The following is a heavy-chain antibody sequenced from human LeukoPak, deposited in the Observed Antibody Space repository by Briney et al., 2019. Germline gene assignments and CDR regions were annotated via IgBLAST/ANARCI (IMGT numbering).Heavy chain of an antibody. CDR1: EFTFNRSW. J-gene: IGHJ4*02. V-gene: IGHV3-7*01. CDR3: AIWTSGNY. D-gene: IGHD1-1*01. Sequence: PGGSLRLSCAASEFTFNRSWMNWVRQAPGKGLEWVANMDPSGSQKRYVDSVKGRFPISKDNPGASLYLDMHSLRAEDTAIYYCAIWTSGNYWGQGTLVTVSS. CDR2: MDPSGSQK.